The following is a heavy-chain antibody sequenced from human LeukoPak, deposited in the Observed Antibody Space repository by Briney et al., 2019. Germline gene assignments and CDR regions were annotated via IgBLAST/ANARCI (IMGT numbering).Heavy chain of an antibody. Sequence: SETLSLTCTVSGGPISSSSYYWGWIRQPPGKGLEWIGSIYYSGSTYYNPSLKSRVTISVDTSKNQFSLKLSSVTAADTAVYYCARVYYDSSGYYYYFDYWGQGTLVTVSS. CDR3: ARVYYDSSGYYYYFDY. V-gene: IGHV4-39*07. CDR2: IYYSGST. D-gene: IGHD3-22*01. J-gene: IGHJ4*02. CDR1: GGPISSSSYY.